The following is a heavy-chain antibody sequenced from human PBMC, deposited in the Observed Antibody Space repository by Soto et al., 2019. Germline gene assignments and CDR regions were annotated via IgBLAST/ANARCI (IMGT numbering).Heavy chain of an antibody. D-gene: IGHD3-22*01. J-gene: IGHJ3*01. CDR2: ISSNTKMI. V-gene: IGHV3-11*01. CDR1: GLTLSDYY. CDR3: AGSGPIPAYDSSGYRKYGFSV. Sequence: PGGSLRLSCVASGLTLSDYYMTWIRQASGRELEWVAYISSNTKMIFYPDSVKGRFTISRDNAKNALFLELNGLRVEDTATYYCAGSGPIPAYDSSGYRKYGFSVWGQGTKVTVSS.